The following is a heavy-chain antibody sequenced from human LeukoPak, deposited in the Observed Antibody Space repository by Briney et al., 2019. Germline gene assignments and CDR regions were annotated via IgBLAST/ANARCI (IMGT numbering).Heavy chain of an antibody. V-gene: IGHV3-21*01. D-gene: IGHD2-2*01. J-gene: IGHJ6*03. CDR3: ARADIVVVPAAMDGYYYYMDV. CDR1: GFTFSSYS. CDR2: ISSSSSYI. Sequence: GGSPRLSCAASGFTFSSYSMNWVRQAPGKGLEWVSSISSSSSYIYYADSVKGRFTISRDNAKNSLYLQMNSLRAEDTAVYYCARADIVVVPAAMDGYYYYMDVWGKGTTVTISS.